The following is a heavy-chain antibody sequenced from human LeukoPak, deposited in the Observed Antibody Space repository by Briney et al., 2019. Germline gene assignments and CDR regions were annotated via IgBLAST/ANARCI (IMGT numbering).Heavy chain of an antibody. D-gene: IGHD3-3*01. CDR3: ARDQYDTWSRRGNFDS. V-gene: IGHV3-7*03. CDR1: GFTFGKYW. J-gene: IGHJ4*02. Sequence: GGSLRLSCVASGFTFGKYWMSWVRQAPGKGQEWVANIKLDGSEKNYVDSVKGRFTISRDNTKNSLYLQMNSLRAEDTAVFYCARDQYDTWSRRGNFDSWGQGTLVIVSS. CDR2: IKLDGSEK.